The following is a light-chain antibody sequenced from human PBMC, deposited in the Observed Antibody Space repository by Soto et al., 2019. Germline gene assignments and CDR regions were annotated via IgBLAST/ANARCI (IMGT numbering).Light chain of an antibody. CDR3: QQYATSPIT. J-gene: IGKJ5*01. CDR1: QSVASNY. CDR2: VAS. Sequence: ENVLTQSPGTLSLSPGERATLSCRASQSVASNYLAWYQQKPGQAPRLLIFVASVRATGIPGRFSGSGSGADFTLTISGLEPEDFAVYYCQQYATSPITFGQGTRLDIK. V-gene: IGKV3-20*01.